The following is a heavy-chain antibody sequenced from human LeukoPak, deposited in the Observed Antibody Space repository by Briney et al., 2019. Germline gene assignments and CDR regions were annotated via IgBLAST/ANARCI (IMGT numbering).Heavy chain of an antibody. V-gene: IGHV3-7*01. CDR3: ARDHRYYDILTGYSRYFDY. J-gene: IGHJ4*02. CDR2: IKQDGSEK. CDR1: GFTFSSYA. D-gene: IGHD3-9*01. Sequence: GGSLRLSCAASGFTFSSYAMSWVRQAPGKGLEWVANIKQDGSEKYYVDSVKGRFTISRDNAKNSLYLQMNSLRAEDTAVYYCARDHRYYDILTGYSRYFDYWGQGTLVTVSS.